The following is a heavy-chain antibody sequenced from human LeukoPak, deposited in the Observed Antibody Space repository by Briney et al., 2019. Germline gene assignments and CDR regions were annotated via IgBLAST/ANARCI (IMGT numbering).Heavy chain of an antibody. CDR2: MNPNSGNT. Sequence: ASVKVSCKASGYTFTSYDINWVRQATGQGLEWMGWMNPNSGNTGYAQKFQGRVTMTRNTSISTAYVELSSLRSEDTAVYYCARGLTGWFGELLSAFDIWGQGTMVTVSS. D-gene: IGHD3-10*01. J-gene: IGHJ3*02. V-gene: IGHV1-8*01. CDR1: GYTFTSYD. CDR3: ARGLTGWFGELLSAFDI.